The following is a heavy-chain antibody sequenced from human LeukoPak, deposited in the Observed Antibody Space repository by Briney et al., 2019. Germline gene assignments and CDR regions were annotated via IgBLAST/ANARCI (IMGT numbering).Heavy chain of an antibody. CDR1: GFSFSNYW. Sequence: PGGSLRLSCAASGFSFSNYWMSWVRQAPGKGLEWVANIKQDGSEEYYVDSVKGRFTISRDNAKNSLYLQMNSLRAEDTAVYYCARTQGYCSGGSCYEFDYWGQGTLVTVSS. CDR3: ARTQGYCSGGSCYEFDY. J-gene: IGHJ4*02. V-gene: IGHV3-7*01. D-gene: IGHD2-15*01. CDR2: IKQDGSEE.